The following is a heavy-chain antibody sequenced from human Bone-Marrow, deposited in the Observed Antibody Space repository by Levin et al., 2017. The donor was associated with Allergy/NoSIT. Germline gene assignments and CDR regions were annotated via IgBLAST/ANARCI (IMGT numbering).Heavy chain of an antibody. CDR2: MSATSGGT. V-gene: IGHV3-23*01. CDR1: GFNFTKYA. J-gene: IGHJ5*01. Sequence: GGSLRLSCDASGFNFTKYAMAWVRLAPGKGLQWLSAMSATSGGTFYSDSVKGRFRISRDNVRNVVYLQMDGLSVHDTGIYFCAQLWGPKRDGEKDSYYCCFKSWGRGTPVTVSS. CDR3: AQLWGPKRDGEKDSYYCCFKS. D-gene: IGHD3-10*01.